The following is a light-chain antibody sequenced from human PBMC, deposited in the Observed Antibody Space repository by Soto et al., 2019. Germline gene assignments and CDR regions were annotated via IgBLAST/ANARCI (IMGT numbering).Light chain of an antibody. CDR3: KQSNCNRT. V-gene: IGKV1-39*01. CDR2: AAT. J-gene: IGKJ3*01. CDR1: QSISSY. Sequence: DIQMTQCPSSLSASVGDRVTITCRASQSISSYLNWYQQKPGKAHKLLIYAATSMQSEVPSRFSGSGSGTECTKTNSSLEAEDVATYCCKQSNCNRTFRPGINGDIE.